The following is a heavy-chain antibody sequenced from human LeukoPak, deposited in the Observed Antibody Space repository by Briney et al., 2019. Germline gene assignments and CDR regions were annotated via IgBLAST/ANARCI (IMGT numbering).Heavy chain of an antibody. D-gene: IGHD3-10*01. CDR1: GFTFTSSA. V-gene: IGHV1-58*02. CDR3: AARTPRPGKVRGVPNYYYYYMDV. CDR2: IVVGSGNT. Sequence: SVKVSCKASGFTFTSSAMQWVRQARGQRLEWIGWIVVGSGNTNYAQKFQERVTITRDMSTSTAYMELSSLRSEDTAVYYCAARTPRPGKVRGVPNYYYYYMDVWGKGTTVTISS. J-gene: IGHJ6*03.